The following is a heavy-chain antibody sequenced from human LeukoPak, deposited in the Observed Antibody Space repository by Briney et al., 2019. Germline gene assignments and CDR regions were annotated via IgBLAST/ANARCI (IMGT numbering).Heavy chain of an antibody. CDR2: INPNSGGT. D-gene: IGHD6-19*01. CDR1: GYTFTGYY. CDR3: ARGLYVAGEEFNY. Sequence: ASVKVSCKASGYTFTGYYMHWVRQAPGQGLEWMGWINPNSGGTNYAQKFQGWVTMTRDTSISTAYMELSRLRSDDTAVYYCARGLYVAGEEFNYWGQEPWSPSPQ. J-gene: IGHJ4*01. V-gene: IGHV1-2*04.